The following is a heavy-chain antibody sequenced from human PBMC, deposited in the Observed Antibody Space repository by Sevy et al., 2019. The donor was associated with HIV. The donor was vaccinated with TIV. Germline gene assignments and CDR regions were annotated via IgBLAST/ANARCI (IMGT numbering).Heavy chain of an antibody. D-gene: IGHD3-22*01. CDR1: GGTFSSYA. V-gene: IGHV1-69*10. CDR2: IIPVLGIA. J-gene: IGHJ3*02. Sequence: ASVKVSCKASGGTFSSYAISWVRQAPGQGLEWMGGIIPVLGIANYAQKFQGRVTITADKSTSTVYMELSSLRSEDTAVYYCARDRSPIDSSGYYNAFDIWGQGTMVTVSS. CDR3: ARDRSPIDSSGYYNAFDI.